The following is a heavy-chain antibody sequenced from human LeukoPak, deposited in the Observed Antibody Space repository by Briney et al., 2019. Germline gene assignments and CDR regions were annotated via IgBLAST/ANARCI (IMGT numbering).Heavy chain of an antibody. J-gene: IGHJ4*02. CDR2: IYPVDSDT. Sequence: GESLKISCKGSGYIFTNYWIGWVRQMPGKGLGWMGVIYPVDSDTRYSPSFQGQVTISADKSLITAYLQWSSLKASDTAMYYCARRAYSDSWYDFDYWGQGTLVTVSS. V-gene: IGHV5-51*01. CDR1: GYIFTNYW. CDR3: ARRAYSDSWYDFDY. D-gene: IGHD6-13*01.